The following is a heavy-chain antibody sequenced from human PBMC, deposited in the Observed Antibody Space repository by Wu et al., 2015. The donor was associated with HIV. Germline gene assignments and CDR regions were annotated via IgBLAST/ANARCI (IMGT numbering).Heavy chain of an antibody. CDR3: ARELEDPAIMVRAGFDP. D-gene: IGHD3-10*01. CDR1: GGTFSSYA. Sequence: QVQLLQSGAEVKKPGSSVKVACQASGGTFSSYAISWVRQAPGQGLEWLGGVTPMFGSTNYAQKFQGRVTITSDVYRNIVYMEMSSLRSEDTAIYYCARELEDPAIMVRAGFDPWGQGTLVTVSS. J-gene: IGHJ5*02. V-gene: IGHV1-69*13. CDR2: VTPMFGST.